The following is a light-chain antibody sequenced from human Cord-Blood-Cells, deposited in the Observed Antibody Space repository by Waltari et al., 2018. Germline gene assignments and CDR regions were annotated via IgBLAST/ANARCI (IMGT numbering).Light chain of an antibody. CDR3: QQYYSTPT. J-gene: IGKJ3*01. CDR2: WAS. CDR1: QSVLYSSHNKNY. V-gene: IGKV4-1*01. Sequence: DIVMTQSPDSLAVYLGERATINCKSSQSVLYSSHNKNYLAWYQQKPGQPPKLLISWASTRESGVPDRFSGSWSGTDFTLTISNLQAEDVAVYYCQQYYSTPTFGPGTKVDIK.